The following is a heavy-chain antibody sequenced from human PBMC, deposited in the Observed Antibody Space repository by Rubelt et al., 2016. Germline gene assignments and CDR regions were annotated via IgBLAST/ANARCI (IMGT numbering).Heavy chain of an antibody. Sequence: QVQLVQSGAEVKKPGASVKVSYKASGYTFTGYYLHLLRQAPGQGLEWVGRISSSSGVTNYAQKFQCRVTMTRETSISTDDVGLRRLRYEDTAVYYCARCLSRSLEWAGDYWGQGTLVTVSS. CDR2: ISSSSGVT. CDR1: GYTFTGYY. D-gene: IGHD3-3*01. V-gene: IGHV1-2*02. J-gene: IGHJ4*02. CDR3: ARCLSRSLEWAGDY.